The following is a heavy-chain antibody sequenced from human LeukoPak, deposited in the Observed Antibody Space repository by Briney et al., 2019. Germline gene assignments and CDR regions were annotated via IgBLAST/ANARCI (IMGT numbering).Heavy chain of an antibody. Sequence: SETLSLTCTVSGGSISSYYWSWIRQPPGKGLEWIGEINHSGSTNYNPSLKSRVTISVDTSKNQFSLKLSSVTAADTAVYYCARRPSYYDYVWGSYRLLPSGFDPWGQGTLVTVSS. CDR2: INHSGST. D-gene: IGHD3-16*02. CDR1: GGSISSYY. V-gene: IGHV4-34*01. CDR3: ARRPSYYDYVWGSYRLLPSGFDP. J-gene: IGHJ5*02.